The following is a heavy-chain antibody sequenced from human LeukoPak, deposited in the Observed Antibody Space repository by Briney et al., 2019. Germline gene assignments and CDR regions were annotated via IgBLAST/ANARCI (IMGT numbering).Heavy chain of an antibody. J-gene: IGHJ4*02. CDR3: AKQRGIYLDFDY. D-gene: IGHD1-26*01. Sequence: PGGSLRLSCTASGLSFSSYAMSWVRQAPGKGLEWVSGINGNGGYSYNADSVKGRFTISRANSKNTLSLQMDSLRAEDTAVYYCAKQRGIYLDFDYWGQGTLVTVSS. V-gene: IGHV3-23*01. CDR2: INGNGGYS. CDR1: GLSFSSYA.